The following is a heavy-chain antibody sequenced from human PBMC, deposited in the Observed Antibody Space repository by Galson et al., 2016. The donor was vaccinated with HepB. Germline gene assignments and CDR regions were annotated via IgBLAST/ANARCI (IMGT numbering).Heavy chain of an antibody. CDR3: ARHGASERWELKY. CDR1: GGSISSSRYY. J-gene: IGHJ4*02. D-gene: IGHD1-26*01. CDR2: IYYSGRT. V-gene: IGHV4-39*01. Sequence: SETLSLTCTVSGGSISSSRYYWGWIRQPPGKGLEWIGTIYYSGRTYYNPSLKSRLTISVDTSKNQFSLKLSSVTAADTAVYYCARHGASERWELKYWGQGTLVTVSS.